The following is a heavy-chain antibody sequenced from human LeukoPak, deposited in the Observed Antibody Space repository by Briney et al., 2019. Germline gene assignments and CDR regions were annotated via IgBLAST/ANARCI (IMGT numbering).Heavy chain of an antibody. D-gene: IGHD3-22*01. J-gene: IGHJ4*02. CDR1: GFDFGAYE. V-gene: IGHV3-48*03. Sequence: PGGSLRLPCAASGFDFGAYEMNWVRQAPGKGLEWVAYLSGNDTTKNYADSVRGRFTISRDNAKNSLYLQMNSLRANDTALYYCTTLGYHLDSWGQGTLVTVSS. CDR3: TTLGYHLDS. CDR2: LSGNDTTK.